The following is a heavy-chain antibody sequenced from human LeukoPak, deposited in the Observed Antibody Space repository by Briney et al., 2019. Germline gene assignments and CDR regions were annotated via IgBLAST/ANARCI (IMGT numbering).Heavy chain of an antibody. D-gene: IGHD1-26*01. Sequence: ASVKVSCKASGYTFTSYDINWVRQAPGQGLEWMGWINPNSGGTNYAQKFQGRVTMTRDTSISTAYMELSRLRSDDTAVYYCARDARLIVGATMSYYYYMDVWGKGTTVTVSS. CDR1: GYTFTSYD. V-gene: IGHV1-2*02. CDR2: INPNSGGT. J-gene: IGHJ6*03. CDR3: ARDARLIVGATMSYYYYMDV.